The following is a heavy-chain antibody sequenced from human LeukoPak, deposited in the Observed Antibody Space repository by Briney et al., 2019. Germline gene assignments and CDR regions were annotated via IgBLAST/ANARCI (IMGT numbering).Heavy chain of an antibody. Sequence: ASVKVSCKASGGTFSSYAISWVRQAPGQGLEWMGGIIPIFGTANYAQKLQGRVTMTTDTSTSTAYMELRSLRSDDTAVYYCARDQKGIAAADNWFDPWGQGTLVTVSS. CDR3: ARDQKGIAAADNWFDP. V-gene: IGHV1-69*05. CDR2: IIPIFGTA. CDR1: GGTFSSYA. D-gene: IGHD6-13*01. J-gene: IGHJ5*02.